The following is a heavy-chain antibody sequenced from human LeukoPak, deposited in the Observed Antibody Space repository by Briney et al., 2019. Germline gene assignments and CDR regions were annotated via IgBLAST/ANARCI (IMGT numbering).Heavy chain of an antibody. CDR3: AKRLLYYHGSGSYIDY. CDR2: ISYDGSNK. V-gene: IGHV3-30-3*02. CDR1: GFSFSSYA. J-gene: IGHJ4*02. Sequence: GGSLRLSCAASGFSFSSYAMHWVRQAPGKGQDWVAVISYDGSNKYCADSVKGRFTISRDNSKNTLYLQMNSLRDEDTAVYYCAKRLLYYHGSGSYIDYWGQGTLVTVSS. D-gene: IGHD3-10*01.